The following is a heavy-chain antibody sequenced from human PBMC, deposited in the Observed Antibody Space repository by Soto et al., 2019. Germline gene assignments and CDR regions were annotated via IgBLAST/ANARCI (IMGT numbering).Heavy chain of an antibody. CDR3: AKDQGYGPTYYYYGMDV. CDR2: ISGSGGST. Sequence: XRLSCAASGFTFISYSMSWVRQAPGRWLEWVSAISGSGGSTYYADSVKGRFTISRDNSKNTLYLQMNSLRAEDTAVYYCAKDQGYGPTYYYYGMDVWGQGTTVTVSS. CDR1: GFTFISYS. D-gene: IGHD5-12*01. J-gene: IGHJ6*02. V-gene: IGHV3-23*01.